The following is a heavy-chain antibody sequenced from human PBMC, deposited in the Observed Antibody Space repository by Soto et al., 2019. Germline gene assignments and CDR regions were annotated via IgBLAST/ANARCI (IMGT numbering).Heavy chain of an antibody. Sequence: KVSCKASGGTFSSYAISWVRQAPGQGLEWMGGIIPIFGTANYAQKFQGRVTITADESTSTAYMELSSLRSEDTAVYYCARGRSGYSYGYYDYWGQGTLVTVSS. CDR3: ARGRSGYSYGYYDY. J-gene: IGHJ4*02. V-gene: IGHV1-69*01. CDR1: GGTFSSYA. D-gene: IGHD5-18*01. CDR2: IIPIFGTA.